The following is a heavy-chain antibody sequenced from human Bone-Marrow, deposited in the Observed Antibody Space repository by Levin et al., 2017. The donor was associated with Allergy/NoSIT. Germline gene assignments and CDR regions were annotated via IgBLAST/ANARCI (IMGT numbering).Heavy chain of an antibody. V-gene: IGHV4-61*01. CDR1: GASVSSGSNY. CDR3: ARDFDYYYYMDV. CDR2: IDYSGIT. J-gene: IGHJ6*03. Sequence: NPSETLSLTCTVSGASVSSGSNYWSWIRHSPGKGLEWIGCIDYSGITKYNPSLRSRVTISADTSKNQFSLTLNSVTAADTAMYYCARDFDYYYYMDVWGKGTTVTVSS.